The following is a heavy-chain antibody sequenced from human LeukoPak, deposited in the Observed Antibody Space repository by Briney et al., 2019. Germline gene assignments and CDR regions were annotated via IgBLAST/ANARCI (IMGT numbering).Heavy chain of an antibody. CDR3: ARGGIFGVVIKLNWFDP. D-gene: IGHD3-3*01. CDR2: INPSGGST. Sequence: ASVKVSCKASGYTFTSYYMHWVRQAPGQGLEWMGIINPSGGSTSYAQKFQGRVTMTRDTSTSTAYMELSRLRSDDTAVYYCARGGIFGVVIKLNWFDPWGQGTLVTVSS. CDR1: GYTFTSYY. V-gene: IGHV1-46*01. J-gene: IGHJ5*02.